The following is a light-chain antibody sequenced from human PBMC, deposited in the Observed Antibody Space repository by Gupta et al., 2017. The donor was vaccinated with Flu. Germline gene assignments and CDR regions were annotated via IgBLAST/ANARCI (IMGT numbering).Light chain of an antibody. V-gene: IGKV3-15*01. CDR2: GAS. CDR3: QQQKNCFPRT. CDR1: QSVSSN. J-gene: IGKJ1*01. Sequence: EIVMTPSPATLSVSPGERATLSCTASQSVSSNLAWYQQKPGQSPRLLIYGASTRATGIPPRSSGSGCGPVCSLIISIRQFEDVPVYSCQQQKNCFPRTFGQGTKVEIK.